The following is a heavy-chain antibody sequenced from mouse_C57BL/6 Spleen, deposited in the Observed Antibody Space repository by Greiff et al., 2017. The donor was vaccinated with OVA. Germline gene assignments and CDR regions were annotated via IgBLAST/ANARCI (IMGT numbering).Heavy chain of an antibody. V-gene: IGHV14-4*01. CDR2: IDPENGDT. CDR1: GFNIKDDY. Sequence: VQLQQSGAELVRPGASVKLSCTASGFNIKDDYMHWVKQRPEQGLEWIGWIDPENGDTEYASKFQGKATITADTSSNTAYLQLSSLTSEDTAVYYCTTSDGYLYAMDYWGQGTSVTVSS. D-gene: IGHD2-3*01. J-gene: IGHJ4*01. CDR3: TTSDGYLYAMDY.